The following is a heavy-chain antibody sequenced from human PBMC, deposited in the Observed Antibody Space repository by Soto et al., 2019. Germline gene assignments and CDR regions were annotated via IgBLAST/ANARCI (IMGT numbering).Heavy chain of an antibody. CDR3: ARDGRYCSGGSCSIRFMDV. Sequence: GSLRLSCAASVFTFSSYSMNWVRQAPGKGLEWVSSISSSSSYIYYADSVKGRFTISRDNAKNSLYLQMNSLRAEDTAVYYCARDGRYCSGGSCSIRFMDVWGQGTTVTVSS. CDR1: VFTFSSYS. D-gene: IGHD2-15*01. V-gene: IGHV3-21*01. J-gene: IGHJ6*02. CDR2: ISSSSSYI.